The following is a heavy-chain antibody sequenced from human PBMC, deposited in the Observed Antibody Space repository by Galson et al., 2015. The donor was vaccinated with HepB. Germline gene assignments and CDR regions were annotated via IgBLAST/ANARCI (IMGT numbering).Heavy chain of an antibody. CDR3: ARETITNYAMDV. D-gene: IGHD5-12*01. CDR1: GFTFSNYR. CDR2: ITSGSTYI. Sequence: SLRLSCAASGFTFSNYRMNWVRQAPGKGLDWVASITSGSTYIYYGESLEGRFTISRDNAENSLSLQMSSLRADDTAVYYCARETITNYAMDVWGQGTTVTVSS. V-gene: IGHV3-21*01. J-gene: IGHJ6*02.